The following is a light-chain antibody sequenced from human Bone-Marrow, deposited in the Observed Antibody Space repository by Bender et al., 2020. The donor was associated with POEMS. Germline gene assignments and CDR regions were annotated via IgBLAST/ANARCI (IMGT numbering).Light chain of an antibody. CDR1: SGHTSYA. CDR3: QSWRTGSHV. J-gene: IGLJ3*02. Sequence: QLLLTQSPAASASLGASVKLTCTLSSGHTSYAIAWHQQQPGKGPRYLLRLNSDGTHSTGDGIPARFSGSSSGAERHLIISGLQSEDEADYYCQSWRTGSHVFSGGTKLTV. V-gene: IGLV4-69*01. CDR2: LNSDGTH.